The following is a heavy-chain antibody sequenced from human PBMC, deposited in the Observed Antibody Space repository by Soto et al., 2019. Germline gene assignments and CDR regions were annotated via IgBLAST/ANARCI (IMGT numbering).Heavy chain of an antibody. D-gene: IGHD6-19*01. CDR3: AREIRGSSGWRSFAFDI. CDR1: GFTFSSYW. Sequence: GGSLRLSCAASGFTFSSYWMHWVRQAPGKGLVWVSRINSDGSSTSYADSVKGRFTISRDNAKNTLYLQMNSLRAEDTAVYYCAREIRGSSGWRSFAFDIWGQGTMVTV. J-gene: IGHJ3*02. V-gene: IGHV3-74*01. CDR2: INSDGSST.